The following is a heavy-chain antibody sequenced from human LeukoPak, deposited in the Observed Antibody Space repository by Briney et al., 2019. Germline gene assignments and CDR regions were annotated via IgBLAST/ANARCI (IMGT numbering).Heavy chain of an antibody. CDR3: ARDRTGAFLFDP. CDR1: GFTFSHYE. CDR2: IGSSGRPT. D-gene: IGHD1-14*01. V-gene: IGHV3-48*03. Sequence: GGSLRLSCVASGFTFSHYEMHWVRQAPGKGLEWVSYIGSSGRPTYYADSVKGRLTISRDNAKNSLYLQMNSLRAEDTAVYYCARDRTGAFLFDPWGQGTLVTVSS. J-gene: IGHJ5*02.